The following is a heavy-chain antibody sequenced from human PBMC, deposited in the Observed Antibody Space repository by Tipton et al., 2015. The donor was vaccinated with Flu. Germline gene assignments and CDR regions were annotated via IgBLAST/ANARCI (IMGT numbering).Heavy chain of an antibody. Sequence: LRLSCTVSGDSISNGNYFWNWIRQPAGKGPEWIGRIHTSGTTYYRPSLRSRVLISLDTSKNHFSLRLTSVTAADTALYFCARAESSLWAGHYYGLDVWGQGTTVTVSS. CDR2: IHTSGTT. J-gene: IGHJ6*02. CDR1: GDSISNGNYF. CDR3: ARAESSLWAGHYYGLDV. V-gene: IGHV4-61*02. D-gene: IGHD6-19*01.